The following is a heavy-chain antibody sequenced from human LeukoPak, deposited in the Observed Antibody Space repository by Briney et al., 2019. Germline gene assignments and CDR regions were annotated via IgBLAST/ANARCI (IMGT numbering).Heavy chain of an antibody. Sequence: GGSLRLSCAASGFTFSNYAIHWVRQAPGKGLEWVSIVGGRGVKTYYADSVKGRFTISRDNSKNTVYLQMNSLRAEDTAVYYCAKRGGYSGTCTYDYWGQGTLVTVSS. V-gene: IGHV3-23*01. CDR1: GFTFSNYA. CDR3: AKRGGYSGTCTYDY. D-gene: IGHD1-26*01. CDR2: VGGRGVKT. J-gene: IGHJ4*02.